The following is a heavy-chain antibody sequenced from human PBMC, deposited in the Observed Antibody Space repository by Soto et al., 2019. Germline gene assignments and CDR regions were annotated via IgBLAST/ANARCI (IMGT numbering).Heavy chain of an antibody. CDR2: ISSSGSTI. CDR3: ARFYSSGYYYAFYYFDY. J-gene: IGHJ4*02. Sequence: EVQLVESGGGLVQPGGSLRLSCAASGFTFSSYVMNWVRQAPGKGLEWVSYISSSGSTIYYADSVKGRFTISRDNAKNSLYLQMNSLRAEDTAVYYCARFYSSGYYYAFYYFDYWGQGTLVTVSS. V-gene: IGHV3-48*03. CDR1: GFTFSSYV. D-gene: IGHD3-22*01.